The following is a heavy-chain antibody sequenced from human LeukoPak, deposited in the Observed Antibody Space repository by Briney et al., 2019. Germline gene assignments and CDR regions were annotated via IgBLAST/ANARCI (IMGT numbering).Heavy chain of an antibody. D-gene: IGHD3-3*01. V-gene: IGHV4-34*01. CDR1: GGSFSGYY. J-gene: IGHJ4*02. CDR2: INHSGST. CDR3: ARGAAITIFGVVTSTRFDY. Sequence: SETLSLTCAVYGGSFSGYYWSWIRQPPGKGLEWIGEINHSGSTNYNPSLKSRVTISVDTSKNQFSLKLSSVTAADTAVYYCARGAAITIFGVVTSTRFDYWGQGTLVTVSS.